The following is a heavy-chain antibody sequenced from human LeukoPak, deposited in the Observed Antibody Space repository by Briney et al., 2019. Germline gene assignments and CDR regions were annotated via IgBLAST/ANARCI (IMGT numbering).Heavy chain of an antibody. D-gene: IGHD5-24*01. J-gene: IGHJ4*02. V-gene: IGHV3-23*01. CDR1: GFTFSSHA. CDR3: ANSPLGYNTN. CDR2: ISGSGGST. Sequence: TGGSLRLYCAASGFTFSSHAMSWVRQAPGKGLEWVSAISGSGGSTYYADSVKGRFTISRDNSKNTLYLQMNSLRAEDTAVYYCANSPLGYNTNWGQGTLVTVSS.